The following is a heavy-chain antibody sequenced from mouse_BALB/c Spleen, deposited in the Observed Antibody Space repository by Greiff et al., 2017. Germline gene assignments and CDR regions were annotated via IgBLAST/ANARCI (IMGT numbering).Heavy chain of an antibody. CDR1: GYTFTSYY. J-gene: IGHJ4*01. V-gene: IGHV1S81*02. CDR2: INPSNGGT. D-gene: IGHD1-1*02. Sequence: QVQLKQSGAELVKPGASVKLSCKASGYTFTSYYMYWVKQRPGQGLEWIGEINPSNGGTNFNEKFKSKATLTVDKSSSTAYMQLSSLTSEDSAVYYCTSGRNYAMDYWGQGTSVTVSS. CDR3: TSGRNYAMDY.